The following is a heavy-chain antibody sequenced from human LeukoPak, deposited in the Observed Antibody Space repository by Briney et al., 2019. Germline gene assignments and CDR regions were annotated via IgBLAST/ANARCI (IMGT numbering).Heavy chain of an antibody. CDR2: ISSSSSTI. J-gene: IGHJ1*01. V-gene: IGHV3-48*01. CDR3: AIGPRGYDSSGYPEFFQH. CDR1: GFTFSYYS. D-gene: IGHD3-22*01. Sequence: PGGSLRLSCAASGFTFSYYSMNWVRHAPGKGLEWVSYISSSSSTIYYADSVKGRFTISRDNAKNSLYLQMNSLRAEDTAVYYCAIGPRGYDSSGYPEFFQHWGQRTVVTVSS.